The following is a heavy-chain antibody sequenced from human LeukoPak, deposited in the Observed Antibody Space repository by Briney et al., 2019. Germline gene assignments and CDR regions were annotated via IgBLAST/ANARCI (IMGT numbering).Heavy chain of an antibody. V-gene: IGHV4-39*07. J-gene: IGHJ3*02. CDR3: ARDLVAGDAFDI. CDR2: IYYSGST. D-gene: IGHD5-12*01. CDR1: GGSISSSSYY. Sequence: SETLSLTCTVSGGSISSSSYYWGWIRQPPGKGLEWIGSIYYSGSTYYNPSLKSRVTISVDTSKNQFSLKLSSVTAADTAVYYCARDLVAGDAFDIWGQGTMVTVSS.